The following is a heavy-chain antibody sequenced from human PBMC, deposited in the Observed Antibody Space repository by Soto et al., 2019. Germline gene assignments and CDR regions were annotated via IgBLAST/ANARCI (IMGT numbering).Heavy chain of an antibody. J-gene: IGHJ4*02. CDR3: AGSGAVAGIDY. V-gene: IGHV1-18*01. D-gene: IGHD6-19*01. CDR1: GYTFTSYG. Sequence: QVRLVQSGAEVKKPGASVKVSCKASGYTFTSYGISWVRQAPGQGLEWMGWISAYNGNTNYAQKLQGRVTMSTDTSTSPGYRERRSLRSDDTAVYYCAGSGAVAGIDYWGQGTLVTVSS. CDR2: ISAYNGNT.